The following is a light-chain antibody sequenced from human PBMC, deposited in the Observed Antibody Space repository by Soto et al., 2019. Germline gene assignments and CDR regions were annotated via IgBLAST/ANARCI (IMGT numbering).Light chain of an antibody. Sequence: GDRVTLTCRASQSISSWLAWYQQKPGKAPKLLIYDASSLESGVPSRFSGSGSGTEFTLTISSLQPDDFATYYCQQYNSYSHTFGQGTKLEIK. V-gene: IGKV1-5*01. CDR3: QQYNSYSHT. CDR1: QSISSW. CDR2: DAS. J-gene: IGKJ2*01.